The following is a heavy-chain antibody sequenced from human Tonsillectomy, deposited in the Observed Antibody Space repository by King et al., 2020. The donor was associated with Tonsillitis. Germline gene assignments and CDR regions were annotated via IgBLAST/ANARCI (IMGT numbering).Heavy chain of an antibody. J-gene: IGHJ6*03. V-gene: IGHV1-69*09. D-gene: IGHD3-3*01. CDR1: GVTFSSYA. CDR3: ATGDFWDYYYYFMDV. CDR2: IIPILGIA. Sequence: VQMVESGAEVKKPGSSVKVSCKASGVTFSSYAFSWVRQAPGQGLEWMGRIIPILGIANYAQKFQGRVTITADKSTSTAYMELSSLRSEDTSVYYCATGDFWDYYYYFMDVWGKGTTVTVSS.